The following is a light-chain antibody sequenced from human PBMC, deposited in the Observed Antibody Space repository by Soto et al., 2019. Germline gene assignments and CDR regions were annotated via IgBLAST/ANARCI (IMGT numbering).Light chain of an antibody. CDR2: EVS. J-gene: IGLJ1*01. CDR1: SSDVGGYNY. Sequence: SVLTQPAAVSGSPGQSITISCTGTSSDVGGYNYVSWYQQHPGKAPKLMIYEVSNRPSGVSNRFSGSKSGNTASLTISGLQAEDEADYYCSSYTSRSTQVFGLGTKVTV. CDR3: SSYTSRSTQV. V-gene: IGLV2-14*01.